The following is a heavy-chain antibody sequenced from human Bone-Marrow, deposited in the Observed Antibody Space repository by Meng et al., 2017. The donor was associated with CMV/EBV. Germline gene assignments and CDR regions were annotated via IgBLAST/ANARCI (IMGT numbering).Heavy chain of an antibody. CDR3: ARDIAVAGTGVGVESRNWFDP. Sequence: SVKVSCKASGGTFSSYAISWVRQAPGQGLEWMGGIIPIFGTANYAQKFQGRVTITTDESTSTAYMELSSLRSEDTAVYYCARDIAVAGTGVGVESRNWFDPWGQGTPVTFSS. J-gene: IGHJ5*02. CDR2: IIPIFGTA. CDR1: GGTFSSYA. D-gene: IGHD6-19*01. V-gene: IGHV1-69*05.